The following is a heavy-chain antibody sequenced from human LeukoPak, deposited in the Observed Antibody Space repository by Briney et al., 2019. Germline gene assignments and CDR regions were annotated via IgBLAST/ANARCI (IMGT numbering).Heavy chain of an antibody. CDR1: GFTFSSYS. V-gene: IGHV3-48*02. CDR3: ARDWPRDGYHEIFEY. J-gene: IGHJ4*02. Sequence: LGGSVRLSCAASGFTFSSYSMNWVRQAPGKGLEWVSYINRSSRTTYYADSVKGRFTISRDNAKNSLILQMNSLRDEDTAVYFCARDWPRDGYHEIFEYWGQETLVTVSS. CDR2: INRSSRTT. D-gene: IGHD5-24*01.